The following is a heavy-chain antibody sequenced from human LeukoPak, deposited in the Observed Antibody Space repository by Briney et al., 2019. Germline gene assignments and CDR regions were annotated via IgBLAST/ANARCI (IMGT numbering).Heavy chain of an antibody. D-gene: IGHD2-2*01. V-gene: IGHV1-2*02. J-gene: IGHJ5*02. CDR1: GYTFTGYY. Sequence: ASVKVSCKASGYTFTGYYMHWVRQAPRQGLEWMGWINPNSGGTNYAQKFQGRVTMTRDTSISTAYMELSRLRSDDTAVYYCARDSLSSTSFNWFDPWGQGTLVTVSS. CDR3: ARDSLSSTSFNWFDP. CDR2: INPNSGGT.